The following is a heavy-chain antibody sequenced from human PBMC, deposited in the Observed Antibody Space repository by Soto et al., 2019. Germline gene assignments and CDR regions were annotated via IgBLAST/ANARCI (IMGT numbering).Heavy chain of an antibody. CDR3: TSDQQQWRVRISGYFDY. J-gene: IGHJ4*02. V-gene: IGHV3-49*04. D-gene: IGHD6-19*01. Sequence: PGGSLRLSCTASGFTFGDYAMSWVRQAPGQGLEWVGFIRSKAYGGTTEYAASVQGRFTISREDSKSTAYLQINSLKSEDTAVYYCTSDQQQWRVRISGYFDYWGQGTLVAVSP. CDR2: IRSKAYGGTT. CDR1: GFTFGDYA.